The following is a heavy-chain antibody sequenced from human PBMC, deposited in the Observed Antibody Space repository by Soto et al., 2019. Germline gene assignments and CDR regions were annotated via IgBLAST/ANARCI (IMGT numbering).Heavy chain of an antibody. CDR3: AHRPRQVAVAGWDDY. CDR2: IYWDDDK. CDR1: GFSLSTSGVG. J-gene: IGHJ4*02. D-gene: IGHD6-19*01. Sequence: QITLKESGPTLVKPTQTLTLTCTFSGFSLSTSGVGVGWIRQPPGKALEWLALIYWDDDKRYSPSLKSRLTITKDTSKNQVVLTMTNMDPVDTATYYCAHRPRQVAVAGWDDYWGQGTLVTVSS. V-gene: IGHV2-5*02.